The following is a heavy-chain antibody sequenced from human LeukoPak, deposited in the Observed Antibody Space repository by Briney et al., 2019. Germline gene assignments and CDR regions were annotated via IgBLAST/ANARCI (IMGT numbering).Heavy chain of an antibody. CDR3: SGGPRFDP. D-gene: IGHD2-15*01. V-gene: IGHV3-53*01. Sequence: GGTLRLSCAASGFTVSSNYMTWVRQAPGKGLEWVSVIYSGGGTYYADSVKGRFTISRDNSKNTLFLQMNSLRAEDTAVYYCSGGPRFDPWGQGTLVTVSS. J-gene: IGHJ5*02. CDR2: IYSGGGT. CDR1: GFTVSSNY.